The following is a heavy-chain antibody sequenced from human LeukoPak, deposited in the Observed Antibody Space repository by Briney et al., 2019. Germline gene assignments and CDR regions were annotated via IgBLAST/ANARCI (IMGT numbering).Heavy chain of an antibody. Sequence: ASVKVSCKASGYTFTGYYMHWVRQAPGQGLEWMGWINPNSGGTNYAQKFQGRVTMTRDTSISTAYMELSRLRSDDAAVYYCARDHTGVVPAASHKPPNWFDPWGQGTLVTVSS. CDR3: ARDHTGVVPAASHKPPNWFDP. J-gene: IGHJ5*02. CDR2: INPNSGGT. CDR1: GYTFTGYY. D-gene: IGHD2-2*01. V-gene: IGHV1-2*02.